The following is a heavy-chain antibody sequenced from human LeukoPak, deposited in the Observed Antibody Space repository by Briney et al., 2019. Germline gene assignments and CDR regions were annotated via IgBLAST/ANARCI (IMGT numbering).Heavy chain of an antibody. CDR3: ARGPWSAAGYNGMDV. CDR2: ISSSGSTI. D-gene: IGHD2-2*02. J-gene: IGHJ6*02. Sequence: GGSLRLSCAASGFTYSDYYMSWIRQAPGKGLEWVSYISSSGSTIYYADSVKGRFTISRDNSKNTLYLQMNSLRGEDTAVYYCARGPWSAAGYNGMDVWGQGTTVTVSS. CDR1: GFTYSDYY. V-gene: IGHV3-11*01.